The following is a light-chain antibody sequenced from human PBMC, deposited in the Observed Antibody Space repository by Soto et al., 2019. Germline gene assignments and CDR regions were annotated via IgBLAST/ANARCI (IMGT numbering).Light chain of an antibody. CDR3: QQDNSYSQT. Sequence: DIQMTQSPSTLSASVGDRVTITCRASQSISSWLAWYQQKPGKAPKFLIYDASSLESGVPSRFSGSGSGTEFTLAISSLQPDDFATYYCQQDNSYSQTSGQGTKV. V-gene: IGKV1-5*01. CDR1: QSISSW. J-gene: IGKJ1*01. CDR2: DAS.